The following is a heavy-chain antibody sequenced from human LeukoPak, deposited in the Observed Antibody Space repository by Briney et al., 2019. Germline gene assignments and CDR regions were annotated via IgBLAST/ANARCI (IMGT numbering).Heavy chain of an antibody. Sequence: GGSLRLSCAASGFTFSDYYMTWIRQAPGKGLEWISYIGSSSSYTHYAGSVKGRFTISRDNAKNSLYLQMNSLRAEDTGVYYCARDKESSGWYLTPYYYGMDVWGKGTTVTVSS. CDR1: GFTFSDYY. V-gene: IGHV3-11*06. CDR2: IGSSSSYT. J-gene: IGHJ6*04. D-gene: IGHD6-13*01. CDR3: ARDKESSGWYLTPYYYGMDV.